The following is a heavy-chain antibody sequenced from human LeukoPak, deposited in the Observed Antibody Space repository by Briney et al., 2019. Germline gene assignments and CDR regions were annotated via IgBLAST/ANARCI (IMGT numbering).Heavy chain of an antibody. CDR2: IYYSGST. D-gene: IGHD4-11*01. Sequence: MASETLSLTCTVSGGSVSSGTYYWSWIRQPPGKGLEWIGYIYYSGSTNYNPSLKSRVTISVDTSKNQFSLKLSSVTAADTAVYYCARDRVRGNSNPFFDYWGQGTLVTVSS. J-gene: IGHJ4*02. V-gene: IGHV4-61*01. CDR1: GGSVSSGTYY. CDR3: ARDRVRGNSNPFFDY.